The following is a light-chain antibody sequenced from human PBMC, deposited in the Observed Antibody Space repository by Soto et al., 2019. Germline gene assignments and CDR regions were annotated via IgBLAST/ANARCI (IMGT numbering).Light chain of an antibody. CDR1: QAITNN. CDR3: QQLWTYPLT. V-gene: IGKV1-9*01. J-gene: IGKJ4*01. Sequence: DIHLTQSPSSLSASVGDRVTITCRASQAITNNLAWYQQKPGNPPRLLIYEESTLHSGVPSRFSGRKVGTQFILTIDSLQPEDFATYYCQQLWTYPLTFGGGTKVEI. CDR2: EES.